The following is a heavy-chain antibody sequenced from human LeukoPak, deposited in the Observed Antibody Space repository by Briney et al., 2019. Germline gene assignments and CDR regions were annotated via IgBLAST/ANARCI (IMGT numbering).Heavy chain of an antibody. J-gene: IGHJ4*02. CDR1: GGTFSSYA. D-gene: IGHD3-22*01. CDR3: ARDFSYYYDSSGYLLDY. V-gene: IGHV1-69*13. Sequence: ALVKVSCKASGGTFSSYAISLVRQAPGQGLEWMGWIIPIFGTANYAQKFQGRVTITAYESTSTAYMELSSLRSEDTAVYYCARDFSYYYDSSGYLLDYWGQRTLVTVSS. CDR2: IIPIFGTA.